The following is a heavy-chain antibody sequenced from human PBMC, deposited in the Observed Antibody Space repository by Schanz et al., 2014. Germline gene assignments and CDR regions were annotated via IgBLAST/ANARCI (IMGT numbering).Heavy chain of an antibody. D-gene: IGHD6-13*01. CDR1: GFTVSNSY. V-gene: IGHV3-23*04. CDR2: LTGSGTTT. Sequence: DVQLVDSGGGLVQPGGSLRLSCAASGFTVSNSYIHWVRQAPGKGLEWVSALTGSGTTTYYADSVKGRFTISRDNSKNTLDLQMNSLRAEDTAIYYCAKDLAAVGVFDYWGQGTLVAVSS. J-gene: IGHJ4*02. CDR3: AKDLAAVGVFDY.